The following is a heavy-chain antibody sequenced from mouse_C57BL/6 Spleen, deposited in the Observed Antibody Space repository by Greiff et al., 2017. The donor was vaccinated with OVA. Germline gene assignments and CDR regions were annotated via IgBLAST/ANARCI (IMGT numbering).Heavy chain of an antibody. Sequence: QVQLQQPGAELVKPGASVKLSCKASGYTFTSYWMQWVKQRPGQGLEWIGEIDPSDSYTNYNQKFKGKATLTVDTSSSTAYMQLSSLTSEDSAVYYCARREYSLDYWGQGTTLTVSS. V-gene: IGHV1-50*01. D-gene: IGHD5-1*01. J-gene: IGHJ2*01. CDR2: IDPSDSYT. CDR3: ARREYSLDY. CDR1: GYTFTSYW.